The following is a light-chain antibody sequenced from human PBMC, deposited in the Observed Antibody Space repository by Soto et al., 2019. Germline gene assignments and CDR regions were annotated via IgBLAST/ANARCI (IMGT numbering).Light chain of an antibody. Sequence: QSALTQPASVSGSPGQSITISCTGTSRDVGSYNLVSWYQQHPGKAPKLMIYEGSKRPSGVSNRFSGSKSGNTASLTISGLQAEDEADYYCCSYAGSVVFGGGTQLTVL. J-gene: IGLJ2*01. CDR3: CSYAGSVV. CDR2: EGS. CDR1: SRDVGSYNL. V-gene: IGLV2-23*01.